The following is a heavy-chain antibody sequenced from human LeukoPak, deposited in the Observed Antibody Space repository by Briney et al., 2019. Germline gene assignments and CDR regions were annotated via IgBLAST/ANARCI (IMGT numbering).Heavy chain of an antibody. CDR2: IYYSGST. D-gene: IGHD3-22*01. J-gene: IGHJ5*02. CDR1: GGSISSSSYY. V-gene: IGHV4-39*07. CDR3: ASGIYLDYYDSSGYYWGNWFDP. Sequence: KSSETLSLTCTVSGGSISSSSYYWGWIRQPPGKGLEWIGSIYYSGSTYYNPSLKSRVTISVDTSKNQFSLKLSSVTAADTAVYYCASGIYLDYYDSSGYYWGNWFDPWGQGTLVTVSS.